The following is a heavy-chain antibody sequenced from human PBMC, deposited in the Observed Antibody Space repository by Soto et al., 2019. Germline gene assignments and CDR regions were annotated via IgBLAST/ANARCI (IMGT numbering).Heavy chain of an antibody. CDR2: IIPIFGTA. D-gene: IGHD5-12*01. CDR3: VRGSDRRDGYNLDY. V-gene: IGHV1-69*13. J-gene: IGHJ4*02. CDR1: GGTFSSYA. Sequence: ASVKVSCKASGGTFSSYAISWVRQAPGQGLEWMGGIIPIFGTANYAQKFQGRVTITADESTSTAYMELSSLRFEDTAVYYCVRGSDRRDGYNLDYWGQGTLVTVSS.